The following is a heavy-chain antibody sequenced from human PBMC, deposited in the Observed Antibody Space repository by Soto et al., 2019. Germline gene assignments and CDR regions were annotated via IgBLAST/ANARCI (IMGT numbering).Heavy chain of an antibody. CDR3: ARGHRLDVSGSYYNVDYYYGMDV. CDR2: INHSGST. V-gene: IGHV4-34*01. J-gene: IGHJ6*02. Sequence: PSETLSLTCAVYCGSFSGYYWSWIRQPPGKGLEWIGEINHSGSTNYNPSLKSRVTMSVDTSKNQFSLKLSSVTAADTAVYYCARGHRLDVSGSYYNVDYYYGMDVWGQGTTVTVSS. D-gene: IGHD3-10*01. CDR1: CGSFSGYY.